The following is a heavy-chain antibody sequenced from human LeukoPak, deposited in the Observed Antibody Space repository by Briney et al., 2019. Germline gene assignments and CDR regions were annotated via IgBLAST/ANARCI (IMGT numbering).Heavy chain of an antibody. J-gene: IGHJ4*02. V-gene: IGHV3-33*01. CDR2: IWYDGSNK. Sequence: GRSLRLSCAASGFTFSSCGMHWVRQAPGKGLEWVAVIWYDGSNKYYADSVKGRFTISRDNSKNTLYLQMNSLRAEDTAVYYCARDEEYYYDSSGYPFDYWGQGTLVTVSS. CDR1: GFTFSSCG. CDR3: ARDEEYYYDSSGYPFDY. D-gene: IGHD3-22*01.